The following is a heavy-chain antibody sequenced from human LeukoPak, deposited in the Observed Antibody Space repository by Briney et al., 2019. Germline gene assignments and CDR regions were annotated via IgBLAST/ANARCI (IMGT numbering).Heavy chain of an antibody. J-gene: IGHJ4*02. CDR1: GFTFSSYA. CDR3: AKGQNSRGYSRDY. CDR2: ISGRGGST. D-gene: IGHD5-18*01. V-gene: IGHV3-23*01. Sequence: GGSLRLSCAASGFTFSSYAMSWVRQAPGKGLEWVSAISGRGGSTYYADSVKGRFTISRDNSKNTLYLQMNSLRAEDTAVYYCAKGQNSRGYSRDYWGQGTLVTVSS.